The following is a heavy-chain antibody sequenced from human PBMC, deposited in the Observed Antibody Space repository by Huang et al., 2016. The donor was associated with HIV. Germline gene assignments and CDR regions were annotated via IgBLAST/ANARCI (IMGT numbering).Heavy chain of an antibody. CDR1: GGSIRSDNYY. CDR3: ARLPGSITMIRGVITDPY. J-gene: IGHJ4*02. V-gene: IGHV4-39*01. D-gene: IGHD3-10*01. Sequence: QLQLQESGPGLVKPSETLSLTCTVSGGSIRSDNYYWGWIRQPPGKGLGWIGSNYYSGSTYYNPSLKSRVTITVDTSKNQFSLKMRSVTAADTAVYYCARLPGSITMIRGVITDPYWGQGTLVTVSS. CDR2: NYYSGST.